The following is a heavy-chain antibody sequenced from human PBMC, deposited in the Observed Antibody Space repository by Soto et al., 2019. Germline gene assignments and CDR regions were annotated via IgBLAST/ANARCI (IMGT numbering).Heavy chain of an antibody. CDR1: GYSISSYY. Sequence: XETLSLTCTVSGYSISSYYWTWIRQPPGKGLEYIGYIYYSGRTYYNPSLKSRVTISVDTSKNQFSLKLSSVTAADTAVYYCARGHLGITTTGTWYDFDYWGQGTLVTVSS. D-gene: IGHD2-15*01. CDR3: ARGHLGITTTGTWYDFDY. V-gene: IGHV4-59*01. CDR2: IYYSGRT. J-gene: IGHJ4*02.